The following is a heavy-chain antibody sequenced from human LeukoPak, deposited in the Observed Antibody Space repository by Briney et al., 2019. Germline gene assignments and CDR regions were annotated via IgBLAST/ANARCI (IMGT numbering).Heavy chain of an antibody. CDR2: IYYSGST. J-gene: IGHJ4*02. V-gene: IGHV4-34*01. Sequence: SETLSLTCAVYGGSFSGYYWSWIRQPPGKGLEWIGSIYYSGSTYYNPSLKSRVTISVDTSKNQFSLKLSSVTAADTAVYYCARREELLRCFDYWGQGTLVTVSS. D-gene: IGHD1-26*01. CDR1: GGSFSGYY. CDR3: ARREELLRCFDY.